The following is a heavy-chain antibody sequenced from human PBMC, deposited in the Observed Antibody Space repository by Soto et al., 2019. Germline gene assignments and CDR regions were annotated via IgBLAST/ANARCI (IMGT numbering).Heavy chain of an antibody. D-gene: IGHD6-13*01. CDR1: GFTFSSYA. CDR2: ISYDGSNK. CDR3: ARGTAAAGSGIGLDY. J-gene: IGHJ4*02. Sequence: AGSLRLSCAASGFTFSSYAIHWVRQAPGKGLEWVAVISYDGSNKYYADSVKGRFTISRDNSKNTLYLQMNSLRAEDTAVYYCARGTAAAGSGIGLDYWGQGTLVTVSS. V-gene: IGHV3-30-3*01.